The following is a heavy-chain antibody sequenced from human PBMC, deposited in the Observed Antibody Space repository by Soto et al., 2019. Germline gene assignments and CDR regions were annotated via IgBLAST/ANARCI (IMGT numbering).Heavy chain of an antibody. V-gene: IGHV4-34*01. D-gene: IGHD2-2*01. CDR1: GGSFSGYY. CDR3: ARGLVGRGYCSSTSCSYYYYGMDV. J-gene: IGHJ6*02. Sequence: SETLSLTCAVYGGSFSGYYWSWIRQPPGKGLEWIGEINHSGSTNYNPSLKSRVTISVDTSKNQFSLKLSSVTAADTAVYYCARGLVGRGYCSSTSCSYYYYGMDVWGQGTTVTV. CDR2: INHSGST.